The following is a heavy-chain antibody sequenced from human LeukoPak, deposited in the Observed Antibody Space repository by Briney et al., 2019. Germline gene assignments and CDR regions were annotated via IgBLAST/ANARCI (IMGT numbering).Heavy chain of an antibody. V-gene: IGHV3-7*01. J-gene: IGHJ4*02. Sequence: GSLRLSCATSGFTFTTYWMTWLRQAPGKGLEWVGNVKQDGSERYYVDSVKGRFTISRDNAKNSPYLQMNSLRAEDTAVYYCARDLVAGGWGQGTLVTVSS. CDR3: ARDLVAGG. CDR2: VKQDGSER. CDR1: GFTFTTYW. D-gene: IGHD2-8*02.